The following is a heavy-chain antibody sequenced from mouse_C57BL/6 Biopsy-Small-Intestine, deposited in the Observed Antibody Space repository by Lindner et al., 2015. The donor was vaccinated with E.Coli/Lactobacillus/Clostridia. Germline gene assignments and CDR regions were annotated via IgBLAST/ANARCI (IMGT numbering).Heavy chain of an antibody. CDR1: GYAFSNHW. CDR2: IYPGDGDT. J-gene: IGHJ2*01. D-gene: IGHD3-3*01. CDR3: ARWGLPLDY. V-gene: IGHV1-80*01. Sequence: VQLQESGAELVKPGASVKISCKASGYAFSNHWMNWVKQRPGKGLEWIGQIYPGDGDTKYNGKFMGKATLTADKSSSTAYMQLSSLTSEDSAVYFCARWGLPLDYWGQGTTLTVSS.